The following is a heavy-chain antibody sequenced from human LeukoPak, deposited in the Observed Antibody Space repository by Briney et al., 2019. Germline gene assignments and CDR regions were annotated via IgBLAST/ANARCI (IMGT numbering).Heavy chain of an antibody. CDR3: AKGLTPFMGFGEFSSAFDI. V-gene: IGHV3-20*01. D-gene: IGHD3-10*01. CDR2: INWNGGST. CDR1: GFTFDDYG. Sequence: GGSLRLSCAASGFTFDDYGMSWVRQGPGKGLEWVSGINWNGGSTGYADSVKGRFTISRDNAKNSLYLQVNSLRAEDTALYHCAKGLTPFMGFGEFSSAFDIWGQGTMVTVSS. J-gene: IGHJ3*02.